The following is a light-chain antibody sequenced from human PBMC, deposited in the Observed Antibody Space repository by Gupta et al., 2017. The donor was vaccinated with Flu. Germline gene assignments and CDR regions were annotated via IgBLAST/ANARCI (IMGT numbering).Light chain of an antibody. CDR3: QQFGGSGLT. CDR2: GAS. J-gene: IGKJ3*01. Sequence: GTLSLSPGERATLSCRASQTIRSSYLAWYQQKPGQAPRVLIYGASSRATGIPDRFSGSGSGTDFTLTISRLEPEDFAVYYCQQFGGSGLTFGDGTXVDIK. V-gene: IGKV3-20*01. CDR1: QTIRSSY.